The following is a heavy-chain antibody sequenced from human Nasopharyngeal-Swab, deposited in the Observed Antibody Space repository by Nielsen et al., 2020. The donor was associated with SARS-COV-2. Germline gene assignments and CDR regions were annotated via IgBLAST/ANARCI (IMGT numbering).Heavy chain of an antibody. V-gene: IGHV3-23*03. Sequence: ESLKISCAASGFTFSSYAMSWVRQAPGKGLEWVSVIYSGGSSTYYADSVKGRFTISRDNAKNSLYLQMNSLRAEDTAVYYCARDSFGEEYGMDVWGQGTTVTVSS. D-gene: IGHD3-16*01. J-gene: IGHJ6*02. CDR2: IYSGGSST. CDR3: ARDSFGEEYGMDV. CDR1: GFTFSSYA.